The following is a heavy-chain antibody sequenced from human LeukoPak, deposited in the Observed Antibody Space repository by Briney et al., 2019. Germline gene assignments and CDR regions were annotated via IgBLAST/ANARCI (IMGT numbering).Heavy chain of an antibody. D-gene: IGHD3-22*01. J-gene: IGHJ4*02. CDR1: GYTFTNYY. V-gene: IGHV1-46*01. CDR3: ARESDYYDSRRRFDY. CDR2: INPSGGRT. Sequence: ASVKVSCKASGYTFTNYYMHWVRQAPGQGLEWMGMINPSGGRTSYAQKFQGRVTMTRDTSTSTDYMEMSSLRSEDTAVYYCARESDYYDSRRRFDYWGQGTLVTVSS.